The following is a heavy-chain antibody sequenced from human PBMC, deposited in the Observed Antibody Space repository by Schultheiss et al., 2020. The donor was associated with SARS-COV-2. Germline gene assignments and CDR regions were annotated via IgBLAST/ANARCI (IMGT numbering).Heavy chain of an antibody. CDR2: IYYSGST. Sequence: SETLSLTCTVSGGSISSGGYYWSWIRQHPGKGLEWIGYIYYSGSTYYNPSLKSRVTISVDTSKNQFSLKLSSVTAADTAVYYCARLGGYYYDSSGYGRIDPWGQGTLVTVSS. V-gene: IGHV4-31*03. J-gene: IGHJ5*02. CDR1: GGSISSGGYY. D-gene: IGHD3-22*01. CDR3: ARLGGYYYDSSGYGRIDP.